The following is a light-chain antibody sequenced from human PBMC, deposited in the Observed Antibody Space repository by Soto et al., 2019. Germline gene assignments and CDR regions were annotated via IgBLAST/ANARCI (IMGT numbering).Light chain of an antibody. J-gene: IGLJ7*01. CDR3: SSYTSSSTLV. CDR1: SSDIGGYNS. V-gene: IGLV2-8*01. CDR2: EVN. Sequence: QSVLTQPPSASGSPGQSVTISCTGTSSDIGGYNSVSWYQQHPGKAPRLMIYEVNKRPSGVPDRFSGSKSGYTASLTVSGLQTEDEADYYCSSYTSSSTLVFGGGTQLTVL.